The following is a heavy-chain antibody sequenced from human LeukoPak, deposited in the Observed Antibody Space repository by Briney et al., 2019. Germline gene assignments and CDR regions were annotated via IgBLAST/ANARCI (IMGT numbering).Heavy chain of an antibody. D-gene: IGHD1-26*01. Sequence: GGSLRLSCAASGFTLSSYGMHWVRQAPGKGLEWVAFIRYDGSNKYYADSVKGRFTISRDSAKNSQYLQMNTLRAEDTAVYYCVRDGSSSSPTGDYWGQGTLVTVSS. V-gene: IGHV3-30*02. CDR2: IRYDGSNK. CDR1: GFTLSSYG. CDR3: VRDGSSSSPTGDY. J-gene: IGHJ4*02.